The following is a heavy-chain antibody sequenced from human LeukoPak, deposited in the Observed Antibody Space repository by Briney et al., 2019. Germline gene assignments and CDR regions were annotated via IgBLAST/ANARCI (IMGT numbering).Heavy chain of an antibody. D-gene: IGHD5-12*01. V-gene: IGHV3-21*01. CDR3: ARDRNVDIVATTGWYNWFDP. Sequence: GGSLRLSCAASGFTFSSYSMNWVRQAPGKGLEWVSSISSSSSYIYYADSVKGRFTISRDIAKNSLYLQMNSLRAEDTAVYYCARDRNVDIVATTGWYNWFDPWGQGTLVTVSS. CDR1: GFTFSSYS. CDR2: ISSSSSYI. J-gene: IGHJ5*02.